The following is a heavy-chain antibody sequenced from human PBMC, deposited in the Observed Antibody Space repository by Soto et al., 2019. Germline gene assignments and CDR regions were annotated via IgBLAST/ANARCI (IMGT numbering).Heavy chain of an antibody. V-gene: IGHV3-33*01. CDR1: GFTFSGFG. D-gene: IGHD2-21*02. Sequence: HPGGSLRLSCAASGFTFSGFGMHWVRRAPGKGLEWVATIWYDGSDKYYADSVKGRFTISRDNSKNTLYLQMNSLGAEDTAVYYCARDHLILPAHDFFYGSDVWGRGATVTVSS. CDR3: ARDHLILPAHDFFYGSDV. J-gene: IGHJ6*02. CDR2: IWYDGSDK.